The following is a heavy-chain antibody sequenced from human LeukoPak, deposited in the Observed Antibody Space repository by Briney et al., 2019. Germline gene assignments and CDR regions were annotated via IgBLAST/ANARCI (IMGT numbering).Heavy chain of an antibody. CDR1: GFTFISYS. D-gene: IGHD6-13*01. CDR3: ARDLNPIAAAGDYYYGMDV. V-gene: IGHV3-21*01. CDR2: ISSSSSYI. Sequence: GGSLRLSCAASGFTFISYSMSWVRQAPEKVLEWVSSISSSSSYIYYADSRKGRFTISTDNAKNSLSLQMHSLRAADTAVYFCARDLNPIAAAGDYYYGMDVWGQGTTVTVSS. J-gene: IGHJ6*02.